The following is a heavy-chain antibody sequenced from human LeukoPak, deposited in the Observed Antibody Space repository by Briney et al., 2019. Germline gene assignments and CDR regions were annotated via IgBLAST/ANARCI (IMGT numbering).Heavy chain of an antibody. V-gene: IGHV4-39*07. J-gene: IGHJ3*02. CDR2: IYYSGST. Sequence: SETLSLTCTVSGDSISTSNSYWGWIRQPPGKGLEWIVSIYYSGSTYYNPSLKSRVTISVDTSKNQFSLKLSSVTAADTAVYYCARSELILWFGELLSSHVGSSNDAFDIWGQGTMVTVSS. CDR1: GDSISTSNSY. CDR3: ARSELILWFGELLSSHVGSSNDAFDI. D-gene: IGHD3-10*01.